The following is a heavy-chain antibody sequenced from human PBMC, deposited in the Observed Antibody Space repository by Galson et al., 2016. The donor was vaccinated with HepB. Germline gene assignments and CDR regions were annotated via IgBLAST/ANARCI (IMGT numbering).Heavy chain of an antibody. CDR1: GGSISSSSYY. Sequence: ETLSLTCIVSGGSISSSSYYWGWVRQPPGKGLEWIGSIYYSGTTYYNPSLKSRVTIPVDTSKNQFSLKLSSVTAADTAVYYCARAYSSGWTGNYYGMDVWGKGTTVTVSS. J-gene: IGHJ6*04. D-gene: IGHD6-19*01. CDR3: ARAYSSGWTGNYYGMDV. CDR2: IYYSGTT. V-gene: IGHV4-39*01.